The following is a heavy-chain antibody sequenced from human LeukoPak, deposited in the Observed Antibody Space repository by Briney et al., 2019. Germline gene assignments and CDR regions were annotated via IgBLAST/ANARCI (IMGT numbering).Heavy chain of an antibody. V-gene: IGHV5-51*01. D-gene: IGHD6-13*01. CDR1: GYNFATYW. CDR3: AKFHATWYGDT. J-gene: IGHJ4*02. Sequence: GESLKISCQGSGYNFATYWIVWVRQMPGKGLEWMGIIYPGNTHTRYSPSFQGQVTISADTSISTAYLHWSSLQSSDTAMYYCAKFHATWYGDTWGQGTLVTVSS. CDR2: IYPGNTHT.